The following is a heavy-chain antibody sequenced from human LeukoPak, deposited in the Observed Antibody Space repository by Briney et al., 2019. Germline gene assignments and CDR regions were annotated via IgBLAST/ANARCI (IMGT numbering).Heavy chain of an antibody. V-gene: IGHV4-39*07. Sequence: PSETLSLTCTVSGGSVSSSSHYWGWIRQPPGKGLEWIGSIYFSGSTDYNPSLKSRVSISIDTSKNQFSLKLISVTAADTAVYYCARQRITMVRGQNWFDPWGQGTLVTVSS. D-gene: IGHD3-10*01. CDR2: IYFSGST. CDR3: ARQRITMVRGQNWFDP. J-gene: IGHJ5*02. CDR1: GGSVSSSSHY.